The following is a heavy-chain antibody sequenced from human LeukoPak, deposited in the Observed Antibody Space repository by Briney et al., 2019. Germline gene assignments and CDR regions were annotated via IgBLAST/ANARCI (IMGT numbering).Heavy chain of an antibody. CDR3: ARHPPRYSSSWYMAVGGWFDP. V-gene: IGHV4-59*08. CDR2: IYYIGST. CDR1: GASISSYY. Sequence: SETLSLTCTVSGASISSYYWSWIRQPPGKGLEWIGYIYYIGSTNYNPSLKSRVTISVDTSKNQFSLKLSSVTAADTAVYYCARHPPRYSSSWYMAVGGWFDPWGQGTLVTVSS. J-gene: IGHJ5*02. D-gene: IGHD6-13*01.